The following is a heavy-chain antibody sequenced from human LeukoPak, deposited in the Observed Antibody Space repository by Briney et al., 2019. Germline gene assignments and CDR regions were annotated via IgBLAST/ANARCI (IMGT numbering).Heavy chain of an antibody. CDR1: GGSISSGSYY. V-gene: IGHV4-39*01. CDR2: IYYSGST. CDR3: ARTVVNYFDY. J-gene: IGHJ4*02. Sequence: PSETLSLTCTVSGGSISSGSYYWGWIRQPPGKGLEWIGSIYYSGSTYYNPSLKSRVTISVDTSKNQFSLKLSSVTAADTAVYYCARTVVNYFDYWGQGTLVTVSS.